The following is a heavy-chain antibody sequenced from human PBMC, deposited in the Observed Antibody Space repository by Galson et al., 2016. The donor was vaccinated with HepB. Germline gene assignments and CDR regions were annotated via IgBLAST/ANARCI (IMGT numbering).Heavy chain of an antibody. V-gene: IGHV3-23*01. J-gene: IGHJ6*02. Sequence: SLRLSCAGTGFTFSTYAMSWVRQAPGKRLEWVSAISGSGDTTYYADSVKGRFSISRDNAKNTLYLQMNSLRAEDTAVHYCAKAYGSGSSFYYYYGMDVWGQGTTVTVSS. CDR1: GFTFSTYA. CDR2: ISGSGDTT. CDR3: AKAYGSGSSFYYYYGMDV. D-gene: IGHD3-10*01.